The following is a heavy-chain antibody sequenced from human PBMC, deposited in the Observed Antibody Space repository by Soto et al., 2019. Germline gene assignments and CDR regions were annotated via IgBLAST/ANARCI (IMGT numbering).Heavy chain of an antibody. J-gene: IGHJ6*02. CDR2: IYPGDYDI. V-gene: IGHV5-51*01. Sequence: GESLKISCKGSGYSFTSYWIGWVRQMPGKGLEWMGVIYPGDYDIRYSPSFQGQVTISADKSISTAYLQWSGLKASDTPIYYCARQLPYGGNSYYGMDVWGQGTTVTVSS. CDR3: ARQLPYGGNSYYGMDV. CDR1: GYSFTSYW. D-gene: IGHD2-15*01.